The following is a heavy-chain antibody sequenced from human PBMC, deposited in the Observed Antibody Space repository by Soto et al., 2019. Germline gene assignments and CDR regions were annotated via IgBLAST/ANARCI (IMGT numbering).Heavy chain of an antibody. CDR3: ATNYGSGSTHFDN. D-gene: IGHD3-10*01. Sequence: QVQLVQSGAEVKTPGSSVKVSCTASGDTFNFYTLSWVRQAPGQGLEWMGRIIPMLGMSNYAQKFQGRVTMIADKSTRTVYMVLGGLSSEDTALYYCATNYGSGSTHFDNWGQGTLVTVSS. CDR2: IIPMLGMS. J-gene: IGHJ4*02. V-gene: IGHV1-69*02. CDR1: GDTFNFYT.